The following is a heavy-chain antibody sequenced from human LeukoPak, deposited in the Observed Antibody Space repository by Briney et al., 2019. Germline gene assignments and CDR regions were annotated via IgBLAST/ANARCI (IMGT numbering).Heavy chain of an antibody. CDR1: GFTFSSYA. CDR2: ISGSGGST. V-gene: IGHV3-23*01. CDR3: AKDIQYDSSGYYYKGYFDY. D-gene: IGHD3-22*01. J-gene: IGHJ4*02. Sequence: GGSLRLSCAASGFTFSSYAMSWVRQAPGKGLDWVSTISGSGGSTYYADSVKGRFTISRGNSKSTLYLQMNSLRAEDTAVYYCAKDIQYDSSGYYYKGYFDYWGQGTLVTVSS.